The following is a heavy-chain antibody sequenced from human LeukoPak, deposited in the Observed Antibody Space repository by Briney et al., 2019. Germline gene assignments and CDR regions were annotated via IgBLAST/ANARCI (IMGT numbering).Heavy chain of an antibody. D-gene: IGHD5-24*01. CDR2: INPNSGGT. J-gene: IGHJ4*02. CDR3: ATINRRDGRGGFDY. CDR1: GYTFTGYY. V-gene: IGHV1-2*02. Sequence: ASVKVSCKASGYTFTGYYMHWVRQAPGQGLECMGWINPNSGGTNYAQKFQGRVTMTRDTSISTAYMELSRLISDDTAVYYCATINRRDGRGGFDYWGQGTLVTVSS.